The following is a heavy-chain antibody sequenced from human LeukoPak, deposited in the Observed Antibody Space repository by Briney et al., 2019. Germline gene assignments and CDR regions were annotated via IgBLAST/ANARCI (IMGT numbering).Heavy chain of an antibody. CDR1: GVTFDDYY. CDR2: INHSGYT. V-gene: IGHV4-34*01. Sequence: SETLSLTCAVSGVTFDDYYLSWVRQTPGKGLEWVAEINHSGYTNDSPLLKSRVTLSIDTSRKQFTLNLRSVTVADTGIYYCTRMTAGHDYWGQGTLVTVSS. J-gene: IGHJ4*02. D-gene: IGHD2-21*02. CDR3: TRMTAGHDY.